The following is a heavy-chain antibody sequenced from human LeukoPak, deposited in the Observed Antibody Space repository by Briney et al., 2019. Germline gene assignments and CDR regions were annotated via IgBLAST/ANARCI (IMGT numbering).Heavy chain of an antibody. CDR2: ISSSSSYI. CDR1: GFTFSSHS. V-gene: IGHV3-21*01. CDR3: ARLADDCSGGRRSPLYGFDI. J-gene: IGHJ3*02. D-gene: IGHD2-15*01. Sequence: GGSLRLSCAASGFTFSSHSMNWVRQAPGKGLEWVSSISSSSSYIYYAASVKGRFTISRDNAKNSLFLQLNSLRAEDTAVYYCARLADDCSGGRRSPLYGFDIWGQGTMVTVSS.